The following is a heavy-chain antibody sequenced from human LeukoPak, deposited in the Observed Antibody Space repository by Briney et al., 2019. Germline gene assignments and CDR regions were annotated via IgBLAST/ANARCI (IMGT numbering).Heavy chain of an antibody. CDR3: ARGLTVRRAFDI. V-gene: IGHV4-34*01. CDR1: GGSFSGYY. Sequence: SETLPLTCAVYGGSFSGYYWSWIRQPPGKGLEWIGEINHSGSTNYNPSLKSRVTISVDTSKNQFSLKLSSVTAADTAVYYCARGLTVRRAFDIWGQGTMVTVSS. D-gene: IGHD4-11*01. CDR2: INHSGST. J-gene: IGHJ3*02.